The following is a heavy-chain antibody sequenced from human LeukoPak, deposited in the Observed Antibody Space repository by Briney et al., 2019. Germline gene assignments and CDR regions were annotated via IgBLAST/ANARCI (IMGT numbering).Heavy chain of an antibody. V-gene: IGHV1-24*01. CDR3: ATGAIVFDY. D-gene: IGHD3-22*01. CDR2: VGHEDGTT. CDR1: GSTLSKIS. Sequence: ASVRVSCKVSGSTLSKISIDWVRQAPGKGPEWMGSVGHEDGTTIHAQKFQGRFNMTVDTATDTAYMEMSSLMSEDTATYYCATGAIVFDYWGRGTLVTVSS. J-gene: IGHJ4*02.